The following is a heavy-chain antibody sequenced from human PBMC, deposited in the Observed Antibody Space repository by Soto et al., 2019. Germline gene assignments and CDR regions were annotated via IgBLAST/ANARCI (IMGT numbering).Heavy chain of an antibody. Sequence: SETLSLTCTVSGGSISNYYWSWIRQPPGRGLEWIGYVYHSGTTDYNPSLESRVTISVDTSKNQFSLKLNSVTAADTAVYYSARHYAVVLYYFDYWGQGTLVTVSS. J-gene: IGHJ4*02. D-gene: IGHD2-21*01. CDR3: ARHYAVVLYYFDY. CDR1: GGSISNYY. CDR2: VYHSGTT. V-gene: IGHV4-59*08.